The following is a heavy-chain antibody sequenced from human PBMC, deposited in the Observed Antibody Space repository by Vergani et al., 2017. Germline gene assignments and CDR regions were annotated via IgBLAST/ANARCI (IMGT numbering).Heavy chain of an antibody. Sequence: EVQLVESGGGLVQPGRSLRLSCAASGFTFDYYAMHWVRQAPGKGLEWVSGISWNSGSIGYADSVKGRFTISRDNAKNSLYLQMNSLRAEDTAVYYCARALRDNYYYYYYGMDVWGQGTTVTVSS. CDR1: GFTFDYYA. J-gene: IGHJ6*02. CDR2: ISWNSGSI. V-gene: IGHV3-9*01. CDR3: ARALRDNYYYYYYGMDV. D-gene: IGHD1-1*01.